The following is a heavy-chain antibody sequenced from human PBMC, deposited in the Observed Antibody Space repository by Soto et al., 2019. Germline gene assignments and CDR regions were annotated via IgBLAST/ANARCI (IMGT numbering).Heavy chain of an antibody. J-gene: IGHJ4*02. CDR3: ATHASYYEFDY. V-gene: IGHV3-7*03. Sequence: PGGSLRLSCAASGFTFSSYWMSWVRQAPGKGLEWVANIKQDGSEKYYVDSVKGRFTISRDNAKNSLYLQMNSLRAEDTAVYYCATHASYYEFDYWGQGTLVTVSS. CDR2: IKQDGSEK. CDR1: GFTFSSYW. D-gene: IGHD3-22*01.